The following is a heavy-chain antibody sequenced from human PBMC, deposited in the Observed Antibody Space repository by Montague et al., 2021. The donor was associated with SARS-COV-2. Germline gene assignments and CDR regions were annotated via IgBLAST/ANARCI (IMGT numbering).Heavy chain of an antibody. Sequence: SETLSLTCIVSGGSVSSGSYYWGWIRQPPGKGLEWIGCIYYSGSTNYNPSLKSRVTISVDTSKNQFSLKLSSVTAADTAVYYCARDPWRITIFGVVTWYGMDVWGQGTTVTVSS. D-gene: IGHD3-3*01. CDR1: GGSVSSGSYY. CDR2: IYYSGST. V-gene: IGHV4-61*01. CDR3: ARDPWRITIFGVVTWYGMDV. J-gene: IGHJ6*02.